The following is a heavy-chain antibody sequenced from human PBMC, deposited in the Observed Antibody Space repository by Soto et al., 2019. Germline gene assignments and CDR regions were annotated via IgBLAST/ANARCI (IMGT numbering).Heavy chain of an antibody. CDR2: INPNSGGT. Sequence: ASVKVSCKASGYTFTGYYMHWVRQAPGQGLEWMGWINPNSGGTKYAQKFQGRVTMTRDTSISTAYMELSRLRSDDTAVYYCARNEQWLLPNNWFDPWGQGTLVTVSS. J-gene: IGHJ5*02. CDR3: ARNEQWLLPNNWFDP. D-gene: IGHD3-22*01. V-gene: IGHV1-2*02. CDR1: GYTFTGYY.